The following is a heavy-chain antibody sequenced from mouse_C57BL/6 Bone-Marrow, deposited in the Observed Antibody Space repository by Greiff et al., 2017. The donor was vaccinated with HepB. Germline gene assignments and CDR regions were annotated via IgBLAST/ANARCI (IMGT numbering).Heavy chain of an antibody. V-gene: IGHV1-59*01. J-gene: IGHJ2*01. CDR2: IDPSDSYT. Sequence: VQLQQPGAELVRPGTSVKLSCKASGYTFPSYWMHWVKQRPGQGREWIGVIDPSDSYTNYNQKFKGKATFTVDTSSSTAYMQLSSLTSEDSAVYYWARFPMITTGYYCDDWGQGTTRTVAS. CDR3: ARFPMITTGYYCDD. CDR1: GYTFPSYW. D-gene: IGHD2-4*01.